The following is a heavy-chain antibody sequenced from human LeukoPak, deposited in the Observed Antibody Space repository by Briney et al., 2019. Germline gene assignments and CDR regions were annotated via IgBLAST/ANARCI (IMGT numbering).Heavy chain of an antibody. Sequence: GGSLRLSCAASGFTFSSYSMNWVRQVPGKGLEWVSGISGSGGTHYADSVKGRLTISRDNARNTLYLQMNSLRAEDTAVYYCAKGGVISATHFDYYYSGMDVWGQGTTVTVSS. D-gene: IGHD2-15*01. CDR3: AKGGVISATHFDYYYSGMDV. J-gene: IGHJ6*02. V-gene: IGHV3-23*01. CDR2: ISGSGGT. CDR1: GFTFSSYS.